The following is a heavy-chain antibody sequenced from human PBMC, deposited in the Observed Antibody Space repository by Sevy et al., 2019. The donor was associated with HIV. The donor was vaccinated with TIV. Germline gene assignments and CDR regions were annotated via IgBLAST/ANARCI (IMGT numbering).Heavy chain of an antibody. CDR1: GGSFSGYY. V-gene: IGHV4-34*01. CDR3: ARGRHRAAAGNHWYFDP. J-gene: IGHJ2*01. CDR2: INHSGST. D-gene: IGHD6-13*01. Sequence: SETLSLTCAVYGGSFSGYYWSWIRQPPGKGLEWIGEINHSGSTNYNPSLKSRVTISVDTSKNQFSLKLSSVTAADTAVSSGARGRHRAAAGNHWYFDPWGRGTLVTVSS.